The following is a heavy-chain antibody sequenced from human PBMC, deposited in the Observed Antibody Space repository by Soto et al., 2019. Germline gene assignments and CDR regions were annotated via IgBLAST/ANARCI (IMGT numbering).Heavy chain of an antibody. V-gene: IGHV1-8*01. Sequence: QVKLVQSGAELKKPGASVKVSCKASGYTFSNYDMNWMRQATGQGPEWIGWVNPNNGDSGYAQKFQGRVTLTTDISTTTAYMELTSLRSEDTAIYYCAKVSRKGSAIDFDYWGQGTLSTVSS. CDR3: AKVSRKGSAIDFDY. D-gene: IGHD3-10*01. CDR2: VNPNNGDS. J-gene: IGHJ4*02. CDR1: GYTFSNYD.